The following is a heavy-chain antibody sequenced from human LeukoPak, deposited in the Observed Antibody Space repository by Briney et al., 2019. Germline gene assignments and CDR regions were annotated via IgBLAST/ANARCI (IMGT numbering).Heavy chain of an antibody. V-gene: IGHV1-2*02. CDR3: ARGRNYYGSGSYFPLPYYYYYYMDV. Sequence: WASVKVSCKASGYTFTGYYTSWVRQAPGQGLEWMDWINPNSGVTNYAQKFWGRVTMTRNTSISTAYMGLSSLRSEDTAVYYCARGRNYYGSGSYFPLPYYYYYYMDVWGKGTTVTISS. J-gene: IGHJ6*03. D-gene: IGHD3-10*01. CDR2: INPNSGVT. CDR1: GYTFTGYY.